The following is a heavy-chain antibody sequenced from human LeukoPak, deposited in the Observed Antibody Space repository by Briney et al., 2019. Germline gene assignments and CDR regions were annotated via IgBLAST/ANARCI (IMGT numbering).Heavy chain of an antibody. Sequence: GGSLRLSCVASGFTFASYTLSWVRQAPGKGPLWVASISSGAGTTFYADFVKGRFTISKDNSKNTLSLHMNSLRPEDTAVYYCAKGGSSSSEGGWGQGTLVTVSS. D-gene: IGHD2-2*01. V-gene: IGHV3-23*01. CDR2: ISSGAGTT. J-gene: IGHJ4*01. CDR1: GFTFASYT. CDR3: AKGGSSSSEGG.